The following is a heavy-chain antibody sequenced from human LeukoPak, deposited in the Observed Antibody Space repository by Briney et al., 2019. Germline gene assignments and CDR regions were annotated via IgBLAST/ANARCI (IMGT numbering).Heavy chain of an antibody. Sequence: SETLSLTCTVSGGSINTYYWSWIRQPPGKGLERIGYVFYSGSTNYNPSLQSRVTISVDTSKNQFSLNLSSVTAADTAVYYCARRMNTGTASHYFDYWGQGILVTVSS. CDR1: GGSINTYY. CDR3: ARRMNTGTASHYFDY. J-gene: IGHJ4*02. D-gene: IGHD4-17*01. V-gene: IGHV4-59*01. CDR2: VFYSGST.